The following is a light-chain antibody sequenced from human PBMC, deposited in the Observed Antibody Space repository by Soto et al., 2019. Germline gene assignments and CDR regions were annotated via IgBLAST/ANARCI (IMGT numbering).Light chain of an antibody. J-gene: IGLJ1*01. CDR3: AAWDDSLNEYV. CDR1: SSNIGRNS. V-gene: IGLV1-44*01. Sequence: QSALTQAPSVSGTPGQRVTITCSGGSSNIGRNSVNWYQHLPGTAPKLLTHGNNHRPSGVPDRFSGSKSGTSASLAISGLQPEDEADYCCAAWDDSLNEYVFGYGTKVT. CDR2: GNN.